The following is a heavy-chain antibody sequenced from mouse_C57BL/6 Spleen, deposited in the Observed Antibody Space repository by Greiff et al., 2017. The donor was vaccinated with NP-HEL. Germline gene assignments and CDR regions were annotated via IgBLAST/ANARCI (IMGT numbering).Heavy chain of an antibody. Sequence: QVQLQQSGAELVKPGASVKLSCKASGYTFTSYWMQWVKQRPGQGLEWIGEIDPSDSYTNYNQKFKGKATLTVDTSSSTAYMQLSSLTSEDSAVYYCARESVWGTGTTVTVSS. J-gene: IGHJ1*03. CDR3: ARESV. CDR2: IDPSDSYT. CDR1: GYTFTSYW. V-gene: IGHV1-50*01.